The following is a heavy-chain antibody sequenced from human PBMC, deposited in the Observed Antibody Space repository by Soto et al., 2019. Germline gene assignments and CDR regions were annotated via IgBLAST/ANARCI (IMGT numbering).Heavy chain of an antibody. Sequence: GGSLRLSCAASGFTFSSYGMHWVRQAPGKGLEWVAVIWYDGSNKYYADSVKGRFTISRDNSKNTLYLQMNSLRAEDTAVYYCARVAVYCSGGSCYGPGYYYYGMDVWGQGTTVTVSS. J-gene: IGHJ6*02. D-gene: IGHD2-15*01. CDR2: IWYDGSNK. CDR3: ARVAVYCSGGSCYGPGYYYYGMDV. CDR1: GFTFSSYG. V-gene: IGHV3-33*01.